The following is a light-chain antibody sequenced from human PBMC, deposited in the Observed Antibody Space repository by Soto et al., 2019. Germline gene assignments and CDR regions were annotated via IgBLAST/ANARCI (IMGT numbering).Light chain of an antibody. CDR2: GDT. J-gene: IGLJ2*01. V-gene: IGLV1-40*01. CDR1: SSNIGAGYH. Sequence: QSVLTQPPSVSGAPGQRITISCTGSSSNIGAGYHVHWSQHLPGTAPKVLIYGDTNRPSGVPDRFSGSKSGTSASLAITGLQAEDEADYYCQSYDSSLGGSRIFGGGTKLTVL. CDR3: QSYDSSLGGSRI.